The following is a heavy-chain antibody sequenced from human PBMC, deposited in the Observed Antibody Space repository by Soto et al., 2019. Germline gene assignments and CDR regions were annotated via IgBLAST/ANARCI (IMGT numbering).Heavy chain of an antibody. CDR3: ARAVGSGGAY. Sequence: EVQLVESGGGLVQPGGSLRLSCAASGFTFSTYWMHWVRQAPGKGLEWLVNINPDGSRKFYLDSIKGRFVISRDNTKNSLYLQMDGLRADDTAVYFCARAVGSGGAYWGQGTLVTVSS. CDR2: INPDGSRK. CDR1: GFTFSTYW. D-gene: IGHD3-3*01. V-gene: IGHV3-7*01. J-gene: IGHJ4*02.